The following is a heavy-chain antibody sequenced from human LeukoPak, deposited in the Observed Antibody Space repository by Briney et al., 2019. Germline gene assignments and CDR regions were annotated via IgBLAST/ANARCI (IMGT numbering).Heavy chain of an antibody. CDR2: IYTSGST. D-gene: IGHD2-15*01. CDR3: AREQRGHCSGGSCYLGVDP. Sequence: SETLSLTCTVSGGSISSGSYYWSWIRQPAGKGLEWIGRIYTSGSTNYNPSLKSRVTISVDTSKNQFSLKLSSVTAADTAVYYCAREQRGHCSGGSCYLGVDPWGQGTLVTVSS. J-gene: IGHJ5*02. CDR1: GGSISSGSYY. V-gene: IGHV4-61*02.